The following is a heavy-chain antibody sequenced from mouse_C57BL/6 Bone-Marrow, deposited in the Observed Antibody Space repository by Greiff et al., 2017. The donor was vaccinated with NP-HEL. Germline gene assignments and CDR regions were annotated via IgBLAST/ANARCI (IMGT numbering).Heavy chain of an antibody. Sequence: VQLQQSGPELVKPGASVKISCKASGYTFTDYYMNWVKQSHGKSLEWIGDINPNNGGTSYNQKFKGKATLTVDKSSSTAYMELRSLTSEDSAVYYCARKFHYYGSSYVNYWGQGTTLTVSS. J-gene: IGHJ2*01. CDR1: GYTFTDYY. CDR3: ARKFHYYGSSYVNY. V-gene: IGHV1-26*01. D-gene: IGHD1-1*01. CDR2: INPNNGGT.